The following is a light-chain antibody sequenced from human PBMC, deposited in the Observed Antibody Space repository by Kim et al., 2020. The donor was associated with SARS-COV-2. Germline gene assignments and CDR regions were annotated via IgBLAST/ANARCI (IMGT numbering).Light chain of an antibody. Sequence: SYELTQPLSASVALGQTARIMCGGNSVGSKSVHWYQQKPGQAPVLVIYRDNNRPSGIPERFSGSNSGNTATLPISGAQAGDEGDYFCQVWDINTALVFGGGNQPTV. CDR1: SVGSKS. CDR2: RDN. V-gene: IGLV3-9*01. CDR3: QVWDINTALV. J-gene: IGLJ2*01.